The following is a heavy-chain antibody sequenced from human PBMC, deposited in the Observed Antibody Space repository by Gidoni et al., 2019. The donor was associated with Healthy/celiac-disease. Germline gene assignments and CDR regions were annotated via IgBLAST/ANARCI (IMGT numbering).Heavy chain of an antibody. D-gene: IGHD6-13*01. J-gene: IGHJ5*02. Sequence: EVQLVPSGAEATNPGESLTISCKGSGYIFTCYWIGWVRQMPGKGLEWMGIIYPGDSDTRYSPSIKSQVTISADKSISTAYLQWSSLKASDTAMYYYARLGGIAAAVHPDSWFDPWGQGTLVTVSS. CDR3: ARLGGIAAAVHPDSWFDP. CDR2: IYPGDSDT. V-gene: IGHV5-51*01. CDR1: GYIFTCYW.